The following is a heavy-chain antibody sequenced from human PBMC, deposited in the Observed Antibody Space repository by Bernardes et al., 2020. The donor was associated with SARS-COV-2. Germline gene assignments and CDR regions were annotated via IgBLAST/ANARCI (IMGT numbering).Heavy chain of an antibody. J-gene: IGHJ4*02. Sequence: GASLRLSCAASGFTFSSYSMNWVRQAPGKGLEWVSSIGTSSSYIYYADSVKGRFTISRDNAKNSLYLQMNSLRDEDTAVYYCASMRQMGDYVVGLDYWGQGT. D-gene: IGHD4-17*01. V-gene: IGHV3-21*01. CDR3: ASMRQMGDYVVGLDY. CDR1: GFTFSSYS. CDR2: IGTSSSYI.